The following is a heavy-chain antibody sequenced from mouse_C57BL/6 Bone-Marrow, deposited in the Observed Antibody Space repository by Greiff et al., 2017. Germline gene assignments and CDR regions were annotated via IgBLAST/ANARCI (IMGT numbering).Heavy chain of an antibody. CDR1: GYTFTSYW. Sequence: QVQLQQPGAELVMPGASVKLSCKASGYTFTSYWMHWVQQRPGQGLEWIGEIDPSDSYTNYTQKFKGKSTLTVDKSSSTAYMQLSSLTSEDSAVYDWARDGYYGSSWDFDVWGTGTTVTVSS. D-gene: IGHD1-1*01. CDR2: IDPSDSYT. J-gene: IGHJ1*03. CDR3: ARDGYYGSSWDFDV. V-gene: IGHV1-69*01.